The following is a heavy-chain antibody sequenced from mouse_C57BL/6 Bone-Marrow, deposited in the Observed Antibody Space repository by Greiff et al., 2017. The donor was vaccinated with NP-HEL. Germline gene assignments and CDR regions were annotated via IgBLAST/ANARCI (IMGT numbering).Heavy chain of an antibody. D-gene: IGHD1-1*01. CDR1: GYSITSGYY. V-gene: IGHV3-6*01. CDR2: ISYDGSN. CDR3: ARGTITTVFDY. J-gene: IGHJ2*01. Sequence: EVQLVESGPGLVKPSQSLSLTCSVTGYSITSGYYWNWIRQFPGNKLEWMGYISYDGSNNYNPSLKNRISITRDTSKNQFFLKLNSVTTEDTATYYCARGTITTVFDYWGQGTTLTVSS.